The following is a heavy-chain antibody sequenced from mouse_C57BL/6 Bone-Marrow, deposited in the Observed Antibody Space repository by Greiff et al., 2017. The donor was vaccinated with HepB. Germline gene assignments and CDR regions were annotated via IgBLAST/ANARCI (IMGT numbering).Heavy chain of an antibody. CDR1: GFTFSDAW. Sequence: EVQLQQSGGGLVQPGGSMKLSCAASGFTFSDAWMDWVRQSPEKGLEWVAEIRNKANNHATYYAESVKGRFTISRDDSKSSVYLQMNSLRAEDTGIYYCTRPLYYGSSWGFAYWGQGTLVTVSA. D-gene: IGHD1-1*01. CDR2: IRNKANNHAT. CDR3: TRPLYYGSSWGFAY. J-gene: IGHJ3*01. V-gene: IGHV6-6*01.